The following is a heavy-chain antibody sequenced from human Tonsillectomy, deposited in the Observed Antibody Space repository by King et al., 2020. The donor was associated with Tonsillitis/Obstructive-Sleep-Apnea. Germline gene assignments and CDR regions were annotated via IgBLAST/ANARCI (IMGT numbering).Heavy chain of an antibody. D-gene: IGHD2-21*01. J-gene: IGHJ4*02. CDR3: AAGTLKSPHFVVVIAAFDS. CDR1: GDSISSSNFY. Sequence: LQLQESGPGLVKPSETLSLSCTVSGDSISSSNFYWGWIRQPPGRGLEWIGSFYYSGSTHYNPSLKSRVTISVDTSKNHFSLRLIPVTAADTAVYYCAAGTLKSPHFVVVIAAFDSWGQGTLVTVSS. CDR2: FYYSGST. V-gene: IGHV4-39*01.